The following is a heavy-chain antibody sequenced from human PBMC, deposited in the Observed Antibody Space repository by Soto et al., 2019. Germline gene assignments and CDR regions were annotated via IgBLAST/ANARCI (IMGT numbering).Heavy chain of an antibody. V-gene: IGHV4-59*08. CDR3: ARLINGLGSYYYYYYYMDV. CDR2: IYYSGST. Sequence: PSETLSLTCTVSGGSISSYYWSRIRQPPGKGLEWIGYIYYSGSTNYNPSLKSRVTISVDTSKNQFSLKLSSVTAADTAVYYCARLINGLGSYYYYYYYMDVWGKGTTVTVSS. CDR1: GGSISSYY. J-gene: IGHJ6*03. D-gene: IGHD3-10*01.